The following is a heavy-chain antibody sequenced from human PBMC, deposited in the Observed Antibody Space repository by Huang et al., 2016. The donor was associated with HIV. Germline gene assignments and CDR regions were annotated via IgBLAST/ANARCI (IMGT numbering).Heavy chain of an antibody. J-gene: IGHJ4*02. Sequence: QVQLVQSGAEVKKPGSSVKVSCKDSGGTFSRYAISWVRQAPGQGLEWMGGLIPIFGTANYAQKFQGRVTITADESTSTAYMELSSLRSEDTAVYYCARARGYYDSSVSYYFDYWGQGTLVTVSS. CDR3: ARARGYYDSSVSYYFDY. CDR2: LIPIFGTA. V-gene: IGHV1-69*13. CDR1: GGTFSRYA. D-gene: IGHD3-22*01.